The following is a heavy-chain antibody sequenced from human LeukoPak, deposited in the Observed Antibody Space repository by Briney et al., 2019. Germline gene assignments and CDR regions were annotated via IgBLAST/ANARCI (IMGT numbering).Heavy chain of an antibody. J-gene: IGHJ6*02. CDR2: MNPNSGNT. CDR3: ARGVGCSSTSCYVYYYYGMDV. Sequence: ASVKVSCKASGYTFTSYDINWVRPAAGQGLEWVGWMNPNSGNTGYAQKFQGRVTMTRNTSISTAYMELSSLRSEDTAVYYCARGVGCSSTSCYVYYYYGMDVWGQGTTVTVSS. V-gene: IGHV1-8*01. D-gene: IGHD2-2*01. CDR1: GYTFTSYD.